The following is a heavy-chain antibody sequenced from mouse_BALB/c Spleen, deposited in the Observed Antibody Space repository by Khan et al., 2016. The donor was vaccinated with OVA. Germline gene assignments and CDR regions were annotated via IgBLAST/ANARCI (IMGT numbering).Heavy chain of an antibody. D-gene: IGHD1-1*01. J-gene: IGHJ3*01. CDR1: GYTFTKYW. Sequence: QVQLQQSGAELAKPGASVKMSCKASGYTFTKYWMHWVKQRPGQGLEWIGYINPSTGYTEYNQKFKDKATLTADKSSSTAYMQLSSLTSEDSAVYYCVNHGSSSAWFTYWGQGTLVTGSA. CDR3: VNHGSSSAWFTY. CDR2: INPSTGYT. V-gene: IGHV1-7*01.